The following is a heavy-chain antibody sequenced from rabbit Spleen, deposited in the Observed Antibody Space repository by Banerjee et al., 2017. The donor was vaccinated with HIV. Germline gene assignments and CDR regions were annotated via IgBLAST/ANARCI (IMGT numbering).Heavy chain of an antibody. CDR2: IKTEGGST. V-gene: IGHV1S40*01. CDR1: GFDLSSAYY. D-gene: IGHD1-1*01. Sequence: QSLEESGGDLVKPGASLTLTCTASGFDLSSAYYMCWVRQAPGKGLEWIACIKTEGGSTYYASWAKGRFTVSKTSSTTVTLQMNSLTAADTATYFCARGGATSVDPLKLWGPGTLVTVS. J-gene: IGHJ4*01. CDR3: ARGGATSVDPLKL.